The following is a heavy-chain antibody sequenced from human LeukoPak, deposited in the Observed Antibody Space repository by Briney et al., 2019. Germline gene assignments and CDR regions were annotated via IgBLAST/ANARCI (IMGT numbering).Heavy chain of an antibody. Sequence: GGSLRLSCAASGFTFSSYAMSWVRQAPGKGLEWVAFIRYDGSSKYYVDSVKGRFTISRDNSKNTLYLQMNSLRAEDTAVYFCAKGSGWEASYFYYYMDAWGKGTTVTISS. D-gene: IGHD1-26*01. CDR1: GFTFSSYA. J-gene: IGHJ6*03. CDR2: IRYDGSSK. CDR3: AKGSGWEASYFYYYMDA. V-gene: IGHV3-30*02.